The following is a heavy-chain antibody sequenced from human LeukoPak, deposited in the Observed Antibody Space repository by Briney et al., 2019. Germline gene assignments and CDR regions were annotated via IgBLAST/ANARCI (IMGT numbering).Heavy chain of an antibody. Sequence: PSETLSLTCAVYGGSFGGYYWSWIRQPPGKGLEWIGEINHSGSTNYNPSLKRRVTISVDTSKNQFSLKLSSVTAADTAVYYCASDSSGWYKSFDYWGQGTLVTVSS. CDR3: ASDSSGWYKSFDY. CDR1: GGSFGGYY. V-gene: IGHV4-34*01. CDR2: INHSGST. J-gene: IGHJ4*02. D-gene: IGHD6-19*01.